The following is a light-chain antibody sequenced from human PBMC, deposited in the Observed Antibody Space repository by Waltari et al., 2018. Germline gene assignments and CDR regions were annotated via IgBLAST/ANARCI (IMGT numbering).Light chain of an antibody. CDR2: EVS. V-gene: IGLV2-18*02. CDR3: SSYTSSSTWV. J-gene: IGLJ3*02. CDR1: SSDVGRYDR. Sequence: QSALTQPPSVSGSPGQSVTISCTGTSSDVGRYDRVSWYQQPPGTAPKLIIYEVSNRPSGVPDRFSGSKSGNRASLTISGLQAEDEADYYCSSYTSSSTWVFGGGTKLTVL.